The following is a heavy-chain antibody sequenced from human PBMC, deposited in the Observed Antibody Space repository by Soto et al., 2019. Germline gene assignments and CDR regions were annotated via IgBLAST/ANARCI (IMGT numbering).Heavy chain of an antibody. CDR1: GFTFSSYG. CDR2: ISYDGSNK. D-gene: IGHD3-10*01. J-gene: IGHJ4*02. Sequence: PGGSLRLSCAVSGFTFSSYGMHWVRQAPGKGLEWVAVISYDGSNKYYADSVKGRFTISRDNSKNTLYLQMNSLRAEDTAVYYCAKSPIYYGSGSYFDHWGQGTLVTVSS. CDR3: AKSPIYYGSGSYFDH. V-gene: IGHV3-30*18.